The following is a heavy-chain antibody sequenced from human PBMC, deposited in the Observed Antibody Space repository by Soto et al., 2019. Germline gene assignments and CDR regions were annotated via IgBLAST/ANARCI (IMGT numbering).Heavy chain of an antibody. D-gene: IGHD3-3*01. CDR2: IGTAGDT. CDR1: GFTFSSYD. V-gene: IGHV3-13*01. CDR3: ARARGITSFGVVINYGMDV. Sequence: PGGSLRLSCAASGFTFSSYDMHWVRQATGKGLEWVSAIGTAGDTYYPGSVKGRFTISRENAKNSLYLQMNSLRAGDTAVYYCARARGITSFGVVINYGMDVWGQGTTVTVS. J-gene: IGHJ6*02.